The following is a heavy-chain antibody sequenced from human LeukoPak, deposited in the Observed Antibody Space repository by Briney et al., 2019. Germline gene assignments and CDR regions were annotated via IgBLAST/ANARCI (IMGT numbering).Heavy chain of an antibody. CDR3: ARLYYYDSSGYRAFDI. J-gene: IGHJ3*02. D-gene: IGHD3-22*01. CDR1: AYSFTSYW. CDR2: IYPGDSDT. V-gene: IGHV5-51*01. Sequence: GESLKISCRGSAYSFTSYWIGWVRQMPGKDLEGLGIIYPGDSDTSYSPSFQGQVTISADKSISTAYLQWSSLKASDTAMYYCARLYYYDSSGYRAFDIWGQGTMVTVSS.